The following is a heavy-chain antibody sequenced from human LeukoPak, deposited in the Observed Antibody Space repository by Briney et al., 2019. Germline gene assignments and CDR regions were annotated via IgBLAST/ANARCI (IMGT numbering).Heavy chain of an antibody. CDR2: IYTSGST. D-gene: IGHD3-22*01. Sequence: SETLSLTCTVSGGSISSYYWSWIRQPAGKGLEWIGRIYTSGSTNYNPSLKSRVTMSVDTSKNQFSLKLSTVTAADTAVYYCARDLCYYDSSGIAFDIWGQGKMVTVSS. CDR1: GGSISSYY. V-gene: IGHV4-4*07. J-gene: IGHJ3*02. CDR3: ARDLCYYDSSGIAFDI.